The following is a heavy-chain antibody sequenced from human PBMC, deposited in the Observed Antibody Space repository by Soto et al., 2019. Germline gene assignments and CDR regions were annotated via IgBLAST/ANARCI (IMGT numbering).Heavy chain of an antibody. J-gene: IGHJ4*02. V-gene: IGHV1-69*13. CDR2: IIPIFGTA. CDR1: GGTFSSYA. Sequence: ASVKVSCKASGGTFSSYAISWVRQAPGQGLEWMGGIIPIFGTANYAQKFQGRVTITADESTSTAYMELSSLRSEDTAVYYCASQTTTPISVAGDYYFDYWGQGTLVTVSS. D-gene: IGHD6-19*01. CDR3: ASQTTTPISVAGDYYFDY.